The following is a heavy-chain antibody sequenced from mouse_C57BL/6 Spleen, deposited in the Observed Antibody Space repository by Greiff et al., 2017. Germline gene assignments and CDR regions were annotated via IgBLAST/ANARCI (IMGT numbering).Heavy chain of an antibody. V-gene: IGHV1-19*01. J-gene: IGHJ4*01. CDR2: INPYNGGT. Sequence: VQLQQSGPVLVKPGASVKMSCKASGYTFTDYYMNWVKQSHGKSLEWIGVINPYNGGTSYNQKFKGKATLTVDKSSSTAYMELNSLSSEDSAVYYCARRDYYGSSCARDYWGQGTSVTVSS. D-gene: IGHD1-1*01. CDR3: ARRDYYGSSCARDY. CDR1: GYTFTDYY.